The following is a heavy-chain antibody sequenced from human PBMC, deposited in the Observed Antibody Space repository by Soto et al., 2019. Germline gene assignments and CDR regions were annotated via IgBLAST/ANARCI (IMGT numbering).Heavy chain of an antibody. J-gene: IGHJ6*02. D-gene: IGHD3-22*01. CDR2: INHSGST. CDR1: GGSFSGYY. Sequence: SETLSLTCAVYGGSFSGYYLSFIRHPPWNGLEWIGEINHSGSTNYNPSLKSRVTISVDTSKNQFSLKLSSVTAADTAVYYCARGGSGYYYYYYYGMDVWGQGTTVTVSS. V-gene: IGHV4-34*01. CDR3: ARGGSGYYYYYYYGMDV.